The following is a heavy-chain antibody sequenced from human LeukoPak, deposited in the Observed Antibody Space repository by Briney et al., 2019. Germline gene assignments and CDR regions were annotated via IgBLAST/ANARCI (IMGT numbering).Heavy chain of an antibody. CDR1: GYTFTSYD. J-gene: IGHJ3*02. V-gene: IGHV1-8*01. CDR3: ARVRTGDILTGYHLRGAFDI. Sequence: ASVKVSCKASGYTFTSYDINWVRQATGQGLEWMGWMNPNSGNTGYAQKFQGRVTMTRNTSISTAYMELSSLRSEDTAVYYCARVRTGDILTGYHLRGAFDIWGQGTMVTVSS. D-gene: IGHD3-9*01. CDR2: MNPNSGNT.